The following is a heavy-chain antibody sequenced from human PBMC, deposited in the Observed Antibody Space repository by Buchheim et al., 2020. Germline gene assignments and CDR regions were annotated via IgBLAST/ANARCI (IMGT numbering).Heavy chain of an antibody. CDR3: ASFAGSPFHQTVTNYGDVDY. CDR1: GFTFSSYA. V-gene: IGHV3-30-3*01. D-gene: IGHD4-17*01. Sequence: QVQLVESGGGVVQPGRSLRLSCAASGFTFSSYAMHWVRQAPGKGLEWVAVISYDGSNKYYADSVKGRFTISSDHSKNTLYLQMNSLRAEDTAVYYCASFAGSPFHQTVTNYGDVDYWGQGTL. J-gene: IGHJ4*02. CDR2: ISYDGSNK.